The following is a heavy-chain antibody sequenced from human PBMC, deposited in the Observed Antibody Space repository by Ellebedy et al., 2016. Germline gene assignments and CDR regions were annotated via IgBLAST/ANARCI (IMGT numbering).Heavy chain of an antibody. CDR3: ARSGDCGGDCYSDY. CDR1: RGTFSSYA. J-gene: IGHJ4*02. D-gene: IGHD2-21*02. V-gene: IGHV1-69*13. CDR2: IIPIFGTA. Sequence: SVKVSXKASRGTFSSYAISWVRQAPGQGLEWMGGIIPIFGTANYAQKFQGRVTITADESTSTAYMELSSLRSEDTAVYYCARSGDCGGDCYSDYWGQGTLVTVSS.